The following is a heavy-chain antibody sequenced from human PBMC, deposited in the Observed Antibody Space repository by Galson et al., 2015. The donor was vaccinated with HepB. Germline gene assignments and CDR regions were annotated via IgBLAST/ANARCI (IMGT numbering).Heavy chain of an antibody. V-gene: IGHV4-59*01. D-gene: IGHD3-9*01. CDR2: IYYIGGT. CDR3: AGFSSSGYVGGFDI. CDR1: GGSISSYY. J-gene: IGHJ3*02. Sequence: SETLSLTCTVSGGSISSYYWNWIRQPPGKGLEWIGYIYYIGGTTYNPSLMSRVSMSVDTSRNQFSLKLTSVTAADTAVYYCAGFSSSGYVGGFDIWGQGTMVTVSS.